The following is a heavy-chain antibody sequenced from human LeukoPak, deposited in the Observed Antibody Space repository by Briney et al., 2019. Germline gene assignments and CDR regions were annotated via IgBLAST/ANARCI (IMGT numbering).Heavy chain of an antibody. CDR2: IYYSGST. CDR3: ARGGRTTQPENWFDP. D-gene: IGHD1-1*01. J-gene: IGHJ5*02. Sequence: PSETLSLTCTVSGGSISSYYWSWIRQPPGKGLEWIGYIYYSGSTNYNPSLKSRVTISVDTSKNQFSLKLSSVTAADTAVYYCARGGRTTQPENWFDPWGQGTLVTVSS. V-gene: IGHV4-59*08. CDR1: GGSISSYY.